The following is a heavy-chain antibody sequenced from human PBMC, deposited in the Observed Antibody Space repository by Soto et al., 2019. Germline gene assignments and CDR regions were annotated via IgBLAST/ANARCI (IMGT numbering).Heavy chain of an antibody. CDR1: GSSISSYY. J-gene: IGHJ6*02. V-gene: IGHV4-59*01. Sequence: PSETLSLTCTVSGSSISSYYWSWIRQPPGKGLEWIGYIYYSGSTNYNPSLKSRVTISVDTSKNQFSLKLSSVTAEDTAVYYCARAGYYDFWSGYVYGMDVWGQGATVTVSS. CDR3: ARAGYYDFWSGYVYGMDV. CDR2: IYYSGST. D-gene: IGHD3-3*01.